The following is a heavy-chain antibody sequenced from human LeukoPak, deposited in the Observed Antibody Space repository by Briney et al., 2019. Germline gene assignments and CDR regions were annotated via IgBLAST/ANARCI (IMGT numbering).Heavy chain of an antibody. CDR3: ARWRGAQSEFDY. CDR1: GFTFSSYS. J-gene: IGHJ4*02. V-gene: IGHV3-7*01. D-gene: IGHD3-3*01. Sequence: GSLRLSCAGSGFTFSSYSMRWVRQAPGKGLEWVANIKDSGIEKEYVDSVKGRFTISRDNAKNSLYLQMNSLRVEDTALYFCARWRGAQSEFDYWGQGTQVTVSS. CDR2: IKDSGIEK.